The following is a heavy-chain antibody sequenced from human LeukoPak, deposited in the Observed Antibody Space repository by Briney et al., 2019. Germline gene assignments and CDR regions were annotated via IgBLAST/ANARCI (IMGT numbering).Heavy chain of an antibody. D-gene: IGHD5-24*01. J-gene: IGHJ4*02. Sequence: GASVKVSCKTSGDTFSSSTLSWMRQAPGQGLEWMGRIIPLLDRTDYAQKFQGRVTITADESTTTAYMELSSLRFEDTAFYYCAREKGRDGYNGFDYWGQGTLVTVSS. V-gene: IGHV1-69*08. CDR3: AREKGRDGYNGFDY. CDR1: GDTFSSST. CDR2: IIPLLDRT.